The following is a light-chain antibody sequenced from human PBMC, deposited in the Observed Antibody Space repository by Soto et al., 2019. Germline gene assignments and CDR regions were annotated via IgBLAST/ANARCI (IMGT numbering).Light chain of an antibody. CDR1: QGISSW. CDR3: QPYNNWPLT. V-gene: IGKV1-12*01. CDR2: DTS. J-gene: IGKJ4*01. Sequence: EIQMTQSPSAMSASVGDRVTITCRASQGISSWLAWYQQKPGKAPKLLIYDTSTRATGVPTRFSGSRSGAEFTLTINSLQSEDFAVYYCQPYNNWPLTFGGGTKVDIK.